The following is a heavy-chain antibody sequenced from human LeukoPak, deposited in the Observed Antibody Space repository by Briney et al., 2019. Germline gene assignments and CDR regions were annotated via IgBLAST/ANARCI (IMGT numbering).Heavy chain of an antibody. CDR1: GFSFSTSW. J-gene: IGHJ4*02. D-gene: IGHD6-19*01. CDR2: IKRDGSET. V-gene: IGHV3-7*01. Sequence: GGSLRLSCGASGFSFSTSWMSWVRHAPGKGLEWVANIKRDGSETYYVDSVKGRFTISRENTKNLLFLQMDSLRDEDTAVYFCVRISTSVAGADYWGQGTLVTVSS. CDR3: VRISTSVAGADY.